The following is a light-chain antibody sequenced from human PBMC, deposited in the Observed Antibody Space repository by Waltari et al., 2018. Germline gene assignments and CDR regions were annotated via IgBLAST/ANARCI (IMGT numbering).Light chain of an antibody. J-gene: IGLJ1*01. V-gene: IGLV1-40*01. CDR3: QSYDSSLSGYV. CDR1: SSNIGAGYD. Sequence: QSVLTQPPSVSGAPGQRVTISCTGSSSNIGAGYDVHWYHQIPGTAPKLPIYGNTNRPAGVPDRFSGSKSGTSASLAITGLQAEDEADYYCQSYDSSLSGYVFGTGTKVTVL. CDR2: GNT.